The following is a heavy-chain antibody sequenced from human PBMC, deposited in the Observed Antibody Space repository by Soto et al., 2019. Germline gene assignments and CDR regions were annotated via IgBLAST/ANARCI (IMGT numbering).Heavy chain of an antibody. CDR1: GYSFTSYW. Sequence: EVQLVQSGAEVKKPGESLRISCKGSGYSFTSYWISWVSQMPGKGLEWMGRIDPSDSYTNYSPSFQGHVTISADKSISTAYLQWSSLKASDTAMYYCARHVVAARGWVEEPLWGQGTLVTVSS. D-gene: IGHD1-1*01. CDR2: IDPSDSYT. V-gene: IGHV5-10-1*01. CDR3: ARHVVAARGWVEEPL. J-gene: IGHJ4*02.